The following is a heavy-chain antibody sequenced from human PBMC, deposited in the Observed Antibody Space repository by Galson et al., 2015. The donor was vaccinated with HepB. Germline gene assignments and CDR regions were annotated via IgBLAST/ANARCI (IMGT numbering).Heavy chain of an antibody. D-gene: IGHD1-1*01. J-gene: IGHJ5*02. V-gene: IGHV3-7*03. Sequence: SLRLSCAASGFTFGSYWMTWVRQTPGKGLEWMANIKQDGREKYYVDSVRGRFTISRENAKASLHLQMNSLSAEDTAVYYCARVETSGISNWFDPWGQGTLVTVSS. CDR1: GFTFGSYW. CDR2: IKQDGREK. CDR3: ARVETSGISNWFDP.